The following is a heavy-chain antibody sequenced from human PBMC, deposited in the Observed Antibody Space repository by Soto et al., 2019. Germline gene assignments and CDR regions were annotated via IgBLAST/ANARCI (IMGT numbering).Heavy chain of an antibody. CDR2: ISGSGGST. V-gene: IGHV3-23*01. J-gene: IGHJ6*03. CDR3: AKDRDDSNNKNYYYYYYMDV. CDR1: GFTFSSYA. Sequence: EVQLLESGGGLVQPGGSLRLSCAASGFTFSSYAMSWVRQAPGKGLEWVSAISGSGGSTYYADSVKGRFTISRDNSKNTLYLQMNSLRAEETAVYYCAKDRDDSNNKNYYYYYYMDVWGKGSTVTVSS. D-gene: IGHD4-4*01.